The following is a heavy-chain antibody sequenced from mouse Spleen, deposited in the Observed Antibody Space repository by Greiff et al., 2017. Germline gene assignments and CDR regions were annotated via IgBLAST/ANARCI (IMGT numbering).Heavy chain of an antibody. CDR3: AIYRYDDGYAMDY. J-gene: IGHJ4*01. Sequence: VKLQESGAELAKPGASVKLSCKASGYTFTSYWMHWVKQRPGQGLEWIGYINPSSGYTKYNQKFKDKATLTADKSSSTAYMQLSSLTYEDSAVYYCAIYRYDDGYAMDYWGQGTSVTVSS. D-gene: IGHD2-14*01. CDR2: INPSSGYT. V-gene: IGHV1-7*01. CDR1: GYTFTSYW.